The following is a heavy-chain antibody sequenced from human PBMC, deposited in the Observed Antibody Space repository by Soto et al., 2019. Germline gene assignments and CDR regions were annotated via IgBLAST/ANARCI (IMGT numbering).Heavy chain of an antibody. V-gene: IGHV1-3*01. CDR1: GYTFTSYG. CDR3: ARDPNHSSAYYYHYYYGLDV. D-gene: IGHD3-22*01. CDR2: INAGNGNT. J-gene: IGHJ6*02. Sequence: ASVKVSCKASGYTFTSYGIHWVRQAPGQRLEWTGWINAGNGNTKYSEKFQGRVTITRDTSASTAYLELSSLRSEDTAVYYCARDPNHSSAYYYHYYYGLDVWGQGTTVTVSS.